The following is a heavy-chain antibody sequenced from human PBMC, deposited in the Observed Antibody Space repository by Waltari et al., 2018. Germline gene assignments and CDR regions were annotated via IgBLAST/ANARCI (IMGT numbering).Heavy chain of an antibody. Sequence: QLQLQESGPGLVKASATLSLTCTVSGDSISSSSYYWGWVRQPPGKGLEWIGNMYYSGSTYYNPSLKSRVTISGDTSKSQFSLKLSSVTAADTSMYYCVRHARTTSGGKHFDHWGQGMLVTVSP. CDR2: MYYSGST. CDR3: VRHARTTSGGKHFDH. J-gene: IGHJ4*02. V-gene: IGHV4-39*01. CDR1: GDSISSSSYY. D-gene: IGHD2-15*01.